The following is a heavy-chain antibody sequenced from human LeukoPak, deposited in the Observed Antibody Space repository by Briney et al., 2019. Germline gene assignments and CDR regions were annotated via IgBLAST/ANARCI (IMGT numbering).Heavy chain of an antibody. Sequence: ASVKVSCKASGYSFADYYMHWVRQAPGQGLEWMGWIKPNSGDTRSAQKFQGRFTMTRDTSISTAYMELSGLTSDDTAVYYCARVRENMDVWGKGTTVTVSS. V-gene: IGHV1-2*02. J-gene: IGHJ6*03. CDR1: GYSFADYY. CDR2: IKPNSGDT. CDR3: ARVRENMDV.